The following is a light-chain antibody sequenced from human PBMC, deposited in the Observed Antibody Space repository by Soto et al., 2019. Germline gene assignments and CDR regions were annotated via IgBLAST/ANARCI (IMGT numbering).Light chain of an antibody. CDR1: QSISSW. CDR2: DAS. CDR3: QQEDT. J-gene: IGKJ2*01. V-gene: IGKV1-5*01. Sequence: DIPMTQSPSTLSASVGDRVTITCRASQSISSWLAWYQQKPGKAPKLLIYDASSLESGVPSRFSGSGSGTEFTLTISSLQPDDFATYYCQQEDTFGQGTKLEIK.